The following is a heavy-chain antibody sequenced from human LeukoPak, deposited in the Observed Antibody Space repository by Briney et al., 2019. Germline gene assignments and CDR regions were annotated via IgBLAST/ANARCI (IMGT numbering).Heavy chain of an antibody. Sequence: SVKVSCKASGGAFSSYAISWVRQAPGQGLEWMGRIIPIFGTANHAQKFQGRVTITTDESASTAYMELSSLRSEDTAVYYCARDPDQTYYYDRSGGWGQGTLVTVSS. V-gene: IGHV1-69*05. CDR2: IIPIFGTA. CDR1: GGAFSSYA. CDR3: ARDPDQTYYYDRSGG. D-gene: IGHD3-22*01. J-gene: IGHJ4*02.